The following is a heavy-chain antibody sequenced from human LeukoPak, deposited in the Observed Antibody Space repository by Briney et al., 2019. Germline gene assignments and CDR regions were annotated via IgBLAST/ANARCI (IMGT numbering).Heavy chain of an antibody. CDR1: GFTFSSYG. CDR3: AKDVDPFGSGSYVEGFDY. CDR2: ISFDASNK. V-gene: IGHV3-30*18. J-gene: IGHJ4*02. D-gene: IGHD3-10*01. Sequence: GGSLRLSCAASGFTFSSYGMHWVRQAPGKGLEWVTVISFDASNKYYADSVKGRFTISRDNSKNTLYLQMNSLRAEDTAVYYCAKDVDPFGSGSYVEGFDYWGQGTLVTVSS.